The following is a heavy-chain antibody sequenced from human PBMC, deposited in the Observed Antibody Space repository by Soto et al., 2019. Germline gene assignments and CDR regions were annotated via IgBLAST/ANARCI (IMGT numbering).Heavy chain of an antibody. Sequence: QVLLVQSGADVKKPGASVKVSCKTSGYTFTELDINWVRQSPGQGLEWMGWMNTNTGNTGYAQKVQGRVTMTRDTSISTAYMELRRLRSEDTAVYYCARVVRFFGGNAGYWGQGTLVTVSS. V-gene: IGHV1-8*01. CDR3: ARVVRFFGGNAGY. CDR1: GYTFTELD. J-gene: IGHJ4*02. CDR2: MNTNTGNT. D-gene: IGHD3-3*01.